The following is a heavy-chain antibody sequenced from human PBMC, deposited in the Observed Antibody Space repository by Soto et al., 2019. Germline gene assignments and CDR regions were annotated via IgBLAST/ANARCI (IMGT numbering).Heavy chain of an antibody. Sequence: DVQLLESGGGLVQPEGSLRLSCAASGFTFSSYAMGWVRQGPGKGLEWVAVVSIGGSTHYADSVRGRFTISRDKSKNTLSLQMNSLTAEDTAVYFCAKRRGAGGHFDYWGQGALVTVSS. D-gene: IGHD2-15*01. CDR1: GFTFSSYA. CDR2: VSIGGST. J-gene: IGHJ4*02. V-gene: IGHV3-23*01. CDR3: AKRRGAGGHFDY.